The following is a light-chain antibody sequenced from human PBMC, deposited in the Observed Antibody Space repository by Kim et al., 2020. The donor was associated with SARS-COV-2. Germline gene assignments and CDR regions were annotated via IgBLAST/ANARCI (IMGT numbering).Light chain of an antibody. Sequence: GQSVNISCTGTSSDVGSYNIDSWYQQHPSKATNLMIYEVSKRPSGVSNRFSGYKSGNTASRTITRHQAEDEADYYCCSYAGSNNSVFGGGTQLTVL. V-gene: IGLV2-23*02. J-gene: IGLJ2*01. CDR3: CSYAGSNNSV. CDR1: SSDVGSYNI. CDR2: EVS.